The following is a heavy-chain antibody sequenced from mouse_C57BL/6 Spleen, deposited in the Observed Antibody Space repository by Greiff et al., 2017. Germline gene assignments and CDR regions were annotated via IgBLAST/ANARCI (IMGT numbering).Heavy chain of an antibody. CDR2: INPSNGGT. J-gene: IGHJ2*01. V-gene: IGHV1-53*01. CDR1: GYTFTSYW. Sequence: QVQLQQPGTELVKPGASVKLSCKASGYTFTSYWMHWVKQRPGQGLEWIGNINPSNGGTNYNEKFKSKATLTVDKSSSTAYMQLSSLTSEDSAVYYCARLGALYYGNPYDFDYWGQGTTLTVAS. D-gene: IGHD2-1*01. CDR3: ARLGALYYGNPYDFDY.